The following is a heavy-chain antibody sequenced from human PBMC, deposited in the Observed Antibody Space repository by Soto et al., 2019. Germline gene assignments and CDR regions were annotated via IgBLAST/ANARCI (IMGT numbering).Heavy chain of an antibody. D-gene: IGHD3-10*01. CDR1: GFTFSTYS. J-gene: IGHJ4*02. V-gene: IGHV3-21*01. Sequence: EVQLVESGGGLVKPGGSLRLSCAASGFTFSTYSMNWVRQAPGKGLEWVSSISSSGSYIYYADSVKGRFTISRDNAKNSLYLQMNSLRAEDTAVYYCARELEYYYGSGYPPDYWGQGTLVTVSS. CDR2: ISSSGSYI. CDR3: ARELEYYYGSGYPPDY.